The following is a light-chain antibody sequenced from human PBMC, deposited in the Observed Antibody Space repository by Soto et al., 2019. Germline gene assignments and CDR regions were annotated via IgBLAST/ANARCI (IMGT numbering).Light chain of an antibody. V-gene: IGKV1-13*02. CDR1: QGIGSA. CDR2: DAS. CDR3: QQFSSYPPIT. Sequence: AIQLTKSPSSLSASVGDRVTITCRASQGIGSALAWYQQKPGNPPNLLIYDASSLETGVPSRFSASGSGTDFTLTISSLQAEDFATYYCQQFSSYPPITFGQGTRLEIK. J-gene: IGKJ5*01.